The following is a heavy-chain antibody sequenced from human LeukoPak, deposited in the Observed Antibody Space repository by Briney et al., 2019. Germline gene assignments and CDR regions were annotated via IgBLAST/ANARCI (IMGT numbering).Heavy chain of an antibody. Sequence: SETLSLTCTVSGGSISSYYWSWIRQPPGKGLEWIGYIYYSGSTNYNPSLKSRVTISVDTSKNQFSLKLSSVTAADTAVYYCARDGIAAHWFDPWGQGTLVTVSS. D-gene: IGHD6-13*01. CDR2: IYYSGST. CDR3: ARDGIAAHWFDP. CDR1: GGSISSYY. V-gene: IGHV4-59*01. J-gene: IGHJ5*02.